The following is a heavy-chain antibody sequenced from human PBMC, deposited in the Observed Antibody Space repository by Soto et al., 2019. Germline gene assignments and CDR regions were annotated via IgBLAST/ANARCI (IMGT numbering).Heavy chain of an antibody. Sequence: EVQVLESGGDLVQPGGSLRLSCTGSGFTFSAYAMSWVRQAPGKGLEWVSSISGVGDRTYYADSVKGRFTISRDNSKNTLYLQMNSLRAEDTALYYCAKDMGYWGQGTLVTVSS. D-gene: IGHD3-10*01. V-gene: IGHV3-23*01. J-gene: IGHJ4*02. CDR1: GFTFSAYA. CDR3: AKDMGY. CDR2: ISGVGDRT.